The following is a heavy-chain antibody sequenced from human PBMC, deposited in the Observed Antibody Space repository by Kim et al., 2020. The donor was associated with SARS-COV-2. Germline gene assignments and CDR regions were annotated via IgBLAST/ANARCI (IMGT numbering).Heavy chain of an antibody. V-gene: IGHV4-34*01. CDR2: INHSGST. CDR3: ARGGRWFWGSYHYYYYGMDV. D-gene: IGHD3-16*01. CDR1: GGSFSGYY. J-gene: IGHJ6*02. Sequence: SETLSLTCAVYGGSFSGYYWSWIRQPPGKGLEWIGEINHSGSTNYNPSLKSRVTISVDTSKNQLSLKLSSVTAADTAVYYCARGGRWFWGSYHYYYYGMDVWGQGTTVTVSS.